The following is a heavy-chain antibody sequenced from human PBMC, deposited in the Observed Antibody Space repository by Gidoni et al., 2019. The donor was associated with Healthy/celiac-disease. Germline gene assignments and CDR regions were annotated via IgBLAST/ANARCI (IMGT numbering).Heavy chain of an antibody. CDR1: GFTFSRYA. CDR2: ISSNGGST. CDR3: VKDRRLAARPNAFDI. Sequence: EVQLVESGGGLVQPGGSLRLSCSASGFTFSRYAMHWVRQAPGKGLEYVSAISSNGGSTYYADSVKGRFTISRDNSKNTLYLQMSSLRAEDTAVYYCVKDRRLAARPNAFDIWGQGTMVTVSS. J-gene: IGHJ3*02. D-gene: IGHD6-6*01. V-gene: IGHV3-64D*06.